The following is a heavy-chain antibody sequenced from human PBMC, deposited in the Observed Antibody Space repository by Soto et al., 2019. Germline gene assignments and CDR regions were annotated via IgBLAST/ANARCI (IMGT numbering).Heavy chain of an antibody. CDR3: ARGQVAVAGDYFYY. CDR1: GGSISTYY. CDR2: FYYSGST. D-gene: IGHD6-19*01. J-gene: IGHJ4*02. V-gene: IGHV4-59*01. Sequence: SETLSLTCTVSGGSISTYYWSWIRQPPGKGLEWIGYFYYSGSTNYNPSLKSRVTLSVDTSKNQFSLNLNSVTAADTAVYYCARGQVAVAGDYFYYWGQGTLVTGAS.